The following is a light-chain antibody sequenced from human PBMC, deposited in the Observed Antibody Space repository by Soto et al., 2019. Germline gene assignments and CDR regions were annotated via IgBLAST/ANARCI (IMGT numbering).Light chain of an antibody. J-gene: IGLJ2*01. V-gene: IGLV2-14*01. CDR1: SSDVGGYNY. Sequence: QSALTQPASVSGSPGQSITISCTGTSSDVGGYNYVSWYQQHPGKAPKLMIYHVSNRPSGVSNRFSGSKSGNTASLTISGLQAEDEADYYCSSYTSSSTRVFGGGTQLPVL. CDR2: HVS. CDR3: SSYTSSSTRV.